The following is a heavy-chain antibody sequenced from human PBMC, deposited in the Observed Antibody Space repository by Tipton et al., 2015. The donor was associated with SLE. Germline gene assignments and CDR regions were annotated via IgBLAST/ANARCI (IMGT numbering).Heavy chain of an antibody. CDR3: ARGSASGYYGMDV. Sequence: TLSLTCIVSGDSISRGGYYWSWIRQHPGKGLEWIGSIFYSGSTYYNPSLESRVTMSVDKSNYQFSLRLTSMTAADTAVYYCARGSASGYYGMDVWVQGTSVTVTS. V-gene: IGHV4-31*03. CDR1: GDSISRGGYY. J-gene: IGHJ6*02. CDR2: IFYSGST. D-gene: IGHD3-3*01.